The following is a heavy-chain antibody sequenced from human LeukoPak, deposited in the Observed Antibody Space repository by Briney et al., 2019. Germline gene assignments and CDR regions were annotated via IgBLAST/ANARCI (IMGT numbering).Heavy chain of an antibody. CDR1: GVTFISYA. CDR3: ARDLLSYDSSGSNAFDI. CDR2: ISYVGSNK. D-gene: IGHD3-22*01. J-gene: IGHJ3*02. V-gene: IGHV3-30-3*01. Sequence: GGSLRLSCAASGVTFISYAMHWVLQAPGKVLGRWAVISYVGSNKYYSDFVKVRFTISRDNSKNTLYLQMNSLRAEDTAVYYCARDLLSYDSSGSNAFDIWGQGTMVTVSS.